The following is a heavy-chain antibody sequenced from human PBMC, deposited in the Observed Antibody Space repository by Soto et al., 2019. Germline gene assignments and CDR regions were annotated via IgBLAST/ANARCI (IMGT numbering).Heavy chain of an antibody. Sequence: SETLSLTCTVSGGSISSGDYYWSWIRQPPGKGLEWIGYIYYSGSTYYNPSLKSRVTISVDTSKNQFSLKLSSVTAADTAVYFCAREGGESSDGLYYFDSWGQGSLVTVSS. CDR2: IYYSGST. CDR1: GGSISSGDYY. CDR3: AREGGESSDGLYYFDS. J-gene: IGHJ4*02. D-gene: IGHD3-16*01. V-gene: IGHV4-30-4*01.